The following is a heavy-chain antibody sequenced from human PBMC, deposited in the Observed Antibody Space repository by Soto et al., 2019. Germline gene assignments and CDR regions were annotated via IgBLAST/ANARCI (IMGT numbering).Heavy chain of an antibody. Sequence: GGSLRLSCAASGFTFSTYGMHWVRQAPGKGLEWVAVISYDGSNKYYADSVKGRFTISRDNSKNTLYLQMNSLRAEDTAQYYCVKEWTPRRAFDYWGQGTVVTVSS. J-gene: IGHJ4*02. CDR2: ISYDGSNK. CDR3: VKEWTPRRAFDY. V-gene: IGHV3-30*18. CDR1: GFTFSTYG.